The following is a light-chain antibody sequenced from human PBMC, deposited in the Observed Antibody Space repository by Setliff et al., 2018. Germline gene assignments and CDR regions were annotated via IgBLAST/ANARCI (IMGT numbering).Light chain of an antibody. CDR3: SSYAGSGNLL. CDR1: SSDVGGYNY. V-gene: IGLV2-8*01. J-gene: IGLJ1*01. Sequence: QSVLTQPAAVSGSPGQSITISCAGTSSDVGGYNYVSWYQQHPGKAPKLMIYEVTKRPSGVPDRFSGSKSGNTASLTVSGLQAEDEGDYYCSSYAGSGNLLFGTGTKVTVL. CDR2: EVT.